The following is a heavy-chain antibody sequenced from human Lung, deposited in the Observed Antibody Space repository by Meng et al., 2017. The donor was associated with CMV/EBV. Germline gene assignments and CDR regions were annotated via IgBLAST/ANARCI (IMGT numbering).Heavy chain of an antibody. V-gene: IGHV4-59*01. CDR1: RASISSFY. J-gene: IGHJ4*02. Sequence: SETRSLTCTISRASISSFYWSWIRQPPGKGLQWIGYVSDSGSAKYNPSLESRGTISRDRSRNQFYLNLNSVTAADTAMYFCARGTGTTQHYFDYWGQGMLVTVSS. CDR3: ARGTGTTQHYFDY. CDR2: VSDSGSA. D-gene: IGHD1-1*01.